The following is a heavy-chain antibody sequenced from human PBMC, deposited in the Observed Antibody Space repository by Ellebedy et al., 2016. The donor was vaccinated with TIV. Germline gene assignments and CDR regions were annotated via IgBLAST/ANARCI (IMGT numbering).Heavy chain of an antibody. D-gene: IGHD3-10*01. CDR1: GGTFSSYA. CDR2: IIPIFGTA. CDR3: EKRYGSGSSGDWFEP. J-gene: IGHJ5*02. Sequence: ASVKVSCKASGGTFSSYAISWVRQAPGQGLEWMGGIIPIFGTANYAQKFQGRVTITADESTSTAYMELSSLRSEDTAVYYCEKRYGSGSSGDWFEPWGQGTLVTVSS. V-gene: IGHV1-69*13.